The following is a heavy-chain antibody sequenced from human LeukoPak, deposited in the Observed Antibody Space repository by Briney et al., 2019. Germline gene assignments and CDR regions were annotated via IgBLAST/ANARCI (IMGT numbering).Heavy chain of an antibody. D-gene: IGHD4-17*01. CDR3: ARGGTGRYGDYAIPWNC. J-gene: IGHJ4*02. Sequence: SRVTISEDTSKNQFSLKLSSVTAADTGVYYCARGGTGRYGDYAIPWNCWGQGTLVTVSS. V-gene: IGHV4-34*01.